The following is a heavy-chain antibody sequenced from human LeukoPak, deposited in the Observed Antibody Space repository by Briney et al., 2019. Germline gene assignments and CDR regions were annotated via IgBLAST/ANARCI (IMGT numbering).Heavy chain of an antibody. D-gene: IGHD5-12*01. V-gene: IGHV4-34*01. J-gene: IGHJ4*02. CDR3: AREVRWLRSSTTYYFDY. Sequence: SETLSLTCAVYGGSFSGYYWSWIRQPPGKGLEWIGEINHSGSTNYNPSLKSRVTISVDTSKNQFSLKLSSVTAADTAVYYCAREVRWLRSSTTYYFDYWGQGTLVTVSS. CDR2: INHSGST. CDR1: GGSFSGYY.